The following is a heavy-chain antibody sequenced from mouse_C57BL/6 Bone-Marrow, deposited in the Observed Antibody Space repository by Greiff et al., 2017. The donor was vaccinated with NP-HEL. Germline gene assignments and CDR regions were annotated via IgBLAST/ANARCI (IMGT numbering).Heavy chain of an antibody. CDR2: SRNKANDYTT. Sequence: EVQGVESGGGLVQSGRSLRLSCATSGFTFSDFYMEWVRQAPGKGLEWIAASRNKANDYTTEYSASVKGRFIVSRDTSQSILYLQMNALRAEDTAIYYCARGSDYYAMDYWGQGTSVTVSS. V-gene: IGHV7-1*01. CDR1: GFTFSDFY. CDR3: ARGSDYYAMDY. J-gene: IGHJ4*01.